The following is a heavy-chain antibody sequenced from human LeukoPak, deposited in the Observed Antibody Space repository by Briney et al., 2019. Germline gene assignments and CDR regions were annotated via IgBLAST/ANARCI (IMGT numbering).Heavy chain of an antibody. CDR3: AKGSSTGRWVQLELDAFDI. J-gene: IGHJ3*02. CDR2: ISYDGTNK. D-gene: IGHD5-24*01. Sequence: PGGSLRLSCAASGLTFSRSAMHWVRQAPGKGLEWVAVISYDGTNKYYEDSVKRRFTISRDSSKSTLYLQMNSLRAEDTAVYYCAKGSSTGRWVQLELDAFDIWGQGTMVTVSS. CDR1: GLTFSRSA. V-gene: IGHV3-30*18.